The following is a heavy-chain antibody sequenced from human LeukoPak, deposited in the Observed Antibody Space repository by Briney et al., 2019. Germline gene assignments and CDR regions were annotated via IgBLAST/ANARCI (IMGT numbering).Heavy chain of an antibody. CDR2: IRSKPNSYAT. D-gene: IGHD2-21*01. CDR3: TTDRLTYYFDY. J-gene: IGHJ4*02. CDR1: GFTFSGSA. V-gene: IGHV3-73*01. Sequence: GGSLRLSCAASGFTFSGSAMHWVRQASGKGLEWVGRIRSKPNSYATVYAASVKGRFTISRDDSKSTLYLQMNSLKTEDTAVYYCTTDRLTYYFDYWGQGTLVTVSS.